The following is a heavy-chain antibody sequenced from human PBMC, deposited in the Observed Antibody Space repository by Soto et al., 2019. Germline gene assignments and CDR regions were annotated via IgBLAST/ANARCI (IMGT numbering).Heavy chain of an antibody. CDR3: ASSAGLDHLLNYYGLNV. D-gene: IGHD6-13*01. CDR1: GGTFTSTA. Sequence: QVLLVQSSAEVKKPGSSVKVSCKASGGTFTSTAFSWVRQAPGQGLEWMGGIIPVLGTPNYAQKFQARITVTADASTTTVHMELSSLRYDDTAVYYCASSAGLDHLLNYYGLNVWGQGTTVTVSS. J-gene: IGHJ6*02. CDR2: IIPVLGTP. V-gene: IGHV1-69*01.